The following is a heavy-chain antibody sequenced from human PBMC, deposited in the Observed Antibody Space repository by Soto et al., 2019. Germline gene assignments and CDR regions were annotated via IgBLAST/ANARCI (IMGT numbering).Heavy chain of an antibody. CDR2: IIPIFGTA. CDR3: AGDRRIGYSRGWQGSEGFDY. CDR1: GGTFSSYA. J-gene: IGHJ4*02. Sequence: VQLVQSGAEVKKPGSSVKVSCKASGGTFSSYAISWVQQAPGQGLEWMGGIIPIFGTANYAQKFQGRVTSTADESTGTAYVERSSLRSEDTAVYYCAGDRRIGYSRGWQGSEGFDYWGQGTLVTVSS. D-gene: IGHD6-19*01. V-gene: IGHV1-69*12.